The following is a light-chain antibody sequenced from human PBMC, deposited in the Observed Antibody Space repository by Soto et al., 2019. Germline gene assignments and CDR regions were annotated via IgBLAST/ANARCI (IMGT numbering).Light chain of an antibody. Sequence: DIQMTQYPSSLSASVGDRVTITCRASQSISSYLNWYQQKPGKAPKLLIYAASSLQSGGPSRFSGSGSGTDFTLTISSLQPEDFATYYCQQSYSTPRITFGQGTKLEIK. V-gene: IGKV1-39*01. CDR3: QQSYSTPRIT. CDR1: QSISSY. CDR2: AAS. J-gene: IGKJ2*01.